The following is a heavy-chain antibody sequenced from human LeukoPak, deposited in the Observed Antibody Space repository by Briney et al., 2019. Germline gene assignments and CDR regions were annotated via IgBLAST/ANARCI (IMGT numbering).Heavy chain of an antibody. CDR2: MSPNTGGT. V-gene: IGHV1-2*02. CDR1: GYTFSDYY. D-gene: IGHD4-11*01. J-gene: IGHJ4*02. Sequence: ASVKVSCKTSGYTFSDYYIHWVRQAPGQGLEWMGWMSPNTGGTHYEQKFQDRVTMTRDTSISTAYMELSSLESDDTAVYYCAREGSHYSNYGYFDYWGQGTLVTVSS. CDR3: AREGSHYSNYGYFDY.